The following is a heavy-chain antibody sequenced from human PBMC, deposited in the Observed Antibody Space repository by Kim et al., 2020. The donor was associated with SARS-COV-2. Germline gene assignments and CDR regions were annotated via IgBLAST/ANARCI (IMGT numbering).Heavy chain of an antibody. J-gene: IGHJ4*02. CDR3: ARQRDVDIVATAPFDY. D-gene: IGHD5-12*01. V-gene: IGHV1-69*13. CDR2: IIPIFGTA. Sequence: SVKVSCKASGGTFSSYAISWVRQAPGQGLEWMGGIIPIFGTANYAQKFQGRVTITADESTSTAYMELSSLRSEDPAAYYCARQRDVDIVATAPFDYWGQGTLVTVSS. CDR1: GGTFSSYA.